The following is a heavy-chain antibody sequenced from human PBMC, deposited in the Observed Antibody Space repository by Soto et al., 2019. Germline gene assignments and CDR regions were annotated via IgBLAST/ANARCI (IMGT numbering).Heavy chain of an antibody. J-gene: IGHJ6*03. V-gene: IGHV3-64*01. CDR2: VSSNGGST. D-gene: IGHD2-2*01. CDR1: GFTFSSYA. CDR3: AREVRGIVVVPAAMGHPMDV. Sequence: EVQLVESGGGLVQPGGSLRLSCAASGFTFSSYAMHWVRQAPGKGLEYVSAVSSNGGSTYYANSVKGRFTISRDNYKNTLYLQMGSLRAEDMAVYYCAREVRGIVVVPAAMGHPMDVWGKGTTVTVSS.